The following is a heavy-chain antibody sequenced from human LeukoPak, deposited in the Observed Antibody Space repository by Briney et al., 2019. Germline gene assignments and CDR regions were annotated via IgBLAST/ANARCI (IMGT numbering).Heavy chain of an antibody. CDR2: IYYSGST. Sequence: SETLSLTCTVSGGSISSYYWSWIRQPPGKGLEWFGYIYYSGSTNYNPSLKSRVTISVDTSKNQFSLKLSSVTAADTAVYYCASQGDYYDSSGYRHWGQGTLVTVSS. CDR1: GGSISSYY. J-gene: IGHJ4*02. D-gene: IGHD3-22*01. V-gene: IGHV4-59*01. CDR3: ASQGDYYDSSGYRH.